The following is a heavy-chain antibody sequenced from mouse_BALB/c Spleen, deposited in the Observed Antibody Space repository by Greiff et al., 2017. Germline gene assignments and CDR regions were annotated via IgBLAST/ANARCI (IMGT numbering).Heavy chain of an antibody. CDR2: ISSGGSYT. D-gene: IGHD2-2*01. Sequence: EVQVVESGGDLVKPGGSLKLSCAASGFTFSSYGMSWVRQTPDKRLEWVATISSGGSYTYYPDSVKGRFTISRDNAKNTLYLQMSSLKSEDTAMYYCARQGYGYGYWYFDVWGAGTTVTVSS. V-gene: IGHV5-6*01. CDR1: GFTFSSYG. CDR3: ARQGYGYGYWYFDV. J-gene: IGHJ1*01.